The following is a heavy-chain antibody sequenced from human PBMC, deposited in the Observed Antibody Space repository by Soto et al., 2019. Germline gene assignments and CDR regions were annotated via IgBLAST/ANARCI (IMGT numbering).Heavy chain of an antibody. CDR3: AKLLVGATPRNDFVS. J-gene: IGHJ4*02. D-gene: IGHD1-26*01. CDR1: GASINSNDFF. CDR2: IYSNGGT. V-gene: IGHV4-39*07. Sequence: MSPTCSVSGASINSNDFFWVWIRQPPGWGLEWIGSIYSNGGTYYNPSLKSRVFISIDKSKNQFSLNVKSVTAADTAVYYCAKLLVGATPRNDFVSWGQGTLVKVSS.